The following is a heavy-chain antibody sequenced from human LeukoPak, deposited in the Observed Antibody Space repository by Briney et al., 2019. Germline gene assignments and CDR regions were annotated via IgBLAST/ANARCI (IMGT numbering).Heavy chain of an antibody. V-gene: IGHV3-23*01. CDR3: AKQYNYYDSSGPFDY. CDR1: GFTFNSYA. D-gene: IGHD3-22*01. Sequence: TGGSLRLSCAASGFTFNSYAMSWVRQAPGKGLEWVSNISGSGGSTYYADSVKGRFTISRDNSKNTLYLQMNSLRAEDTAVYYCAKQYNYYDSSGPFDYWGQGTLVTVSS. CDR2: ISGSGGST. J-gene: IGHJ4*02.